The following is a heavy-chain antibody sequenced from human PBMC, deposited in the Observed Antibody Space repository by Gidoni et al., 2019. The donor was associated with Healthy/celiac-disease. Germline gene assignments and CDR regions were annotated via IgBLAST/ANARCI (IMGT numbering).Heavy chain of an antibody. D-gene: IGHD6-19*01. V-gene: IGHV4-4*07. CDR1: GGSISSYY. Sequence: QVQLQESGPGLVKPSETLSLTCTVSGGSISSYYWRWIRQPAGKGLEWIGRIYTSGSTNYNPSLKSRVTMSVDTSKNQFSLKLSSVTAADTAVYYCASYSSGRFGLDAFDIWGQGTMVTVSS. CDR3: ASYSSGRFGLDAFDI. CDR2: IYTSGST. J-gene: IGHJ3*02.